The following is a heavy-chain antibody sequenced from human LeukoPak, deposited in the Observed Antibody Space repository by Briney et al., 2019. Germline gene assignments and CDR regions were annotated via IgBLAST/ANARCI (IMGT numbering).Heavy chain of an antibody. Sequence: SETLSLTCAVYGGSFSGYYWSWIRQPPGKGLEWIAEIHHTGHINYNPSLKSRVTVSVDRSKNQFSLKLTSVAAADTAVYYCALFEVVVGSTQDFWGQGTLVTVSS. CDR3: ALFEVVVGSTQDF. CDR1: GGSFSGYY. J-gene: IGHJ4*02. V-gene: IGHV4-34*01. D-gene: IGHD2-15*01. CDR2: IHHTGHI.